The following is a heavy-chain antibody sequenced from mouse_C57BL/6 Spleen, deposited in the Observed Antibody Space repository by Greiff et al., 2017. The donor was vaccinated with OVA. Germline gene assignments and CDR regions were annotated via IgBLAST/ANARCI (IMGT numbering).Heavy chain of an antibody. Sequence: VQLKQSGPELVKPGASVKIPCKASGYTFTDYNMDWVKQSHGKSLEWIGDINPNNGGTIYNQKFKGKATLTVDKSSSTAYMELRSLTSEDTAVYYCARSWGHYYGSSPYYFDYWGQGTTLTVSS. J-gene: IGHJ2*01. CDR1: GYTFTDYN. D-gene: IGHD1-1*01. CDR2: INPNNGGT. V-gene: IGHV1-18*01. CDR3: ARSWGHYYGSSPYYFDY.